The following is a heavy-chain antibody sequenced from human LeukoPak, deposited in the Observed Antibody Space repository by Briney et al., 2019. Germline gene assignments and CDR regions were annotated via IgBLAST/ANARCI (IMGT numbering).Heavy chain of an antibody. CDR3: ARVATTSSKWSLDY. Sequence: GGSLRLSCAASEFTFSTSWMSWVRQPPGKGLEWVANIKQDGSEKHCVDSVKGRFTISRDIAKSTLYLQMNSLRAEDTAVYYCARVATTSSKWSLDYWGQGTLVTVSS. J-gene: IGHJ4*02. D-gene: IGHD2-2*01. V-gene: IGHV3-7*01. CDR2: IKQDGSEK. CDR1: EFTFSTSW.